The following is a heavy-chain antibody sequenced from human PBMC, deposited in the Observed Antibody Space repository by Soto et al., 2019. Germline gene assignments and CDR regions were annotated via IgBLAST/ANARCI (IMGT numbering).Heavy chain of an antibody. D-gene: IGHD4-17*01. CDR1: GFTCSSYN. CDR3: ARERVLYGDYADGMDV. J-gene: IGHJ6*02. CDR2: ISSSRSYI. V-gene: IGHV3-21*01. Sequence: PGGSLRLSCAASGFTCSSYNMNWVRQAPGKGLEWVSSISSSRSYIYYADSVKGRFTVSRDNAKNSLYLQMNSLRAEDTAVYYCARERVLYGDYADGMDVWGQGTTVTVSS.